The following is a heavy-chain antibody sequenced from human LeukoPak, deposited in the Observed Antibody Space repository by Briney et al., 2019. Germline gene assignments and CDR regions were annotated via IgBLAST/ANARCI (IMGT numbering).Heavy chain of an antibody. Sequence: ASVKVSCKASGYTFTGYYMHWVRQAPGQGLEWMGWINPNSGGTNYAQKCQGWVTMTRDTSISTAYMELSRLRSDDTAVYYCARDLLGILTGYPTYYFDYWGQGTLVTVS. V-gene: IGHV1-2*04. CDR2: INPNSGGT. CDR1: GYTFTGYY. D-gene: IGHD3-9*01. CDR3: ARDLLGILTGYPTYYFDY. J-gene: IGHJ4*02.